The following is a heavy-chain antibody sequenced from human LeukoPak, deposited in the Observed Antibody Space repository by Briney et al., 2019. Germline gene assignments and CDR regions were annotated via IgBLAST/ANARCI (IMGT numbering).Heavy chain of an antibody. Sequence: PGGSLRLSCAASGFTFSSYWMSWVRQAPGKGLEWVANIKQDGSEKYYVDSVKGRFTISRDNAKNSLYLQMNSLRAEDTAVYYCARRLESFGELFYNWFDPWGQGTLVTVSS. CDR3: ARRLESFGELFYNWFDP. CDR1: GFTFSSYW. CDR2: IKQDGSEK. J-gene: IGHJ5*02. V-gene: IGHV3-7*04. D-gene: IGHD3-10*01.